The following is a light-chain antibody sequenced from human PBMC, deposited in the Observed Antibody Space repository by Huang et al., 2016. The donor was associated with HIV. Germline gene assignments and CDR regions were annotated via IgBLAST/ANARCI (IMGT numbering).Light chain of an antibody. CDR3: QQYGSSPGT. CDR1: QSVSSSY. Sequence: EIVLTQSPGTLSLSPGERATLSCRASQSVSSSYLAWYQQKPGQAPRLLIYGASSRATRIPDRVSGSGSGTDFTLTISRLEPEDFAVYYCQQYGSSPGTFGQGTKVEIK. CDR2: GAS. V-gene: IGKV3-20*01. J-gene: IGKJ1*01.